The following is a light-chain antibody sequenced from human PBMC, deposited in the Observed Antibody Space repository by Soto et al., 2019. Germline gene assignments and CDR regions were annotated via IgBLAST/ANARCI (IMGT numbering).Light chain of an antibody. J-gene: IGKJ2*01. V-gene: IGKV1-5*03. CDR1: QSITAW. CDR2: KAT. CDR3: QQYNDYQYT. Sequence: DIEMTQSPSTLSASVGDRVTITCRASQSITAWLAWYQQKPGKAPKLLIYKATNVQTGVPSRFRGSGSGTEVSLTISSLQPEDFAIYYCQQYNDYQYTFGQGTRLEIK.